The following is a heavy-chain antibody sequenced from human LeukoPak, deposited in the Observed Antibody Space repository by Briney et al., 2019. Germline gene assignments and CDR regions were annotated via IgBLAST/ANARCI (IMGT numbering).Heavy chain of an antibody. Sequence: GGSLRLSCAASGFTFSSYGMHWGRQAPGKGLEWVAVISNDGSNKHYADSVKGRFTISRDNSKNTLYLQMNSLRAEDTAVYYCAKDLTGVNYCLDQWGQGTLVTVSS. CDR3: AKDLTGVNYCLDQ. CDR2: ISNDGSNK. V-gene: IGHV3-30*18. J-gene: IGHJ4*02. D-gene: IGHD1-7*01. CDR1: GFTFSSYG.